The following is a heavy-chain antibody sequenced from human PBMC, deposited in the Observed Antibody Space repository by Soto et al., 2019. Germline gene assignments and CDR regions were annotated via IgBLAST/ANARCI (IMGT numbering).Heavy chain of an antibody. CDR1: GFTFSSYA. CDR2: ISGSGGST. Sequence: GGSLRLSCAASGFTFSSYAMSWVRQAPGKGLEWVSAISGSGGSTYYADSVKGRFTISRDNSKNTLYLQMNSLRAEDTAVYYCAKDRGYYYGSGKEDVWGQGTTVTVSS. V-gene: IGHV3-23*01. J-gene: IGHJ6*02. D-gene: IGHD3-10*01. CDR3: AKDRGYYYGSGKEDV.